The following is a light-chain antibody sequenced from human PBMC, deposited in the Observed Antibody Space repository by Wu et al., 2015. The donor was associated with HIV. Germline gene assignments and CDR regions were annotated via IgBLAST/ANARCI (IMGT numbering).Light chain of an antibody. Sequence: VMTQSPATLSLFPGETATLSCRASQTLSGNYLSWFQQKPGQAPRLIIYDVSTRATGTPMRFSGSGSGTHFTLTISNLEPEDFAVYYCQQSDNGPLTFGQGTRLEIK. CDR1: QTLSGNY. CDR3: QQSDNGPLT. J-gene: IGKJ5*01. CDR2: DVS. V-gene: IGKV3/OR2-268*02.